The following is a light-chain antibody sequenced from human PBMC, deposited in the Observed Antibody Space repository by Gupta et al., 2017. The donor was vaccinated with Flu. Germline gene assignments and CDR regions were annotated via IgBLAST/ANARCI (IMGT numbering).Light chain of an antibody. Sequence: QSALPQPASVSGSPGQSITISCTGTSSDVGAYDYVSWYQQHPGKAPKLMVYEVSNRPSGVSNRFSGSKSGNTASLTISGLQTEDEADYYCSSYTSSSTDVVFGGGTKLTVL. CDR2: EVS. J-gene: IGLJ2*01. CDR3: SSYTSSSTDVV. CDR1: SSDVGAYDY. V-gene: IGLV2-14*01.